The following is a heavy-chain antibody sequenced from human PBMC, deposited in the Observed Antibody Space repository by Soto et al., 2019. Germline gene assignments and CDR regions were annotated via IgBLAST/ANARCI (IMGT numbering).Heavy chain of an antibody. CDR2: ISYTGAT. D-gene: IGHD6-19*01. J-gene: IGHJ4*02. CDR1: GGSISRGAYF. CDR3: ARDAAVTGEADRFDH. V-gene: IGHV4-31*03. Sequence: QVHLQESGPGQVRPSQTLSLSCSVSGGSISRGAYFWTWIRQFPGKGLEWIAYISYTGATYYNPSLKSRVTMTIDKSRNQFSLIMTSMTAADTGIYYCARDAAVTGEADRFDHWGQGLLVIVSS.